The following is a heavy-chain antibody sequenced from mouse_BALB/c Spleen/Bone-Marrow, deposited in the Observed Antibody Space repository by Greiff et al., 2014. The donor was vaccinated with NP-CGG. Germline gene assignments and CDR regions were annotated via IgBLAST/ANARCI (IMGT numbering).Heavy chain of an antibody. Sequence: EVQLQQSGAELVKPGASVKLSCTASGFNIKDTYMHWVKQRPEQGLEWIGRIDPANGNTKYDRKFQGKATITADTSSNTAYLQLSSLTSEDTAVYYCASYYYVSSSFAYWGQGTLVTVSA. D-gene: IGHD1-1*01. J-gene: IGHJ3*01. V-gene: IGHV14-3*02. CDR3: ASYYYVSSSFAY. CDR1: GFNIKDTY. CDR2: IDPANGNT.